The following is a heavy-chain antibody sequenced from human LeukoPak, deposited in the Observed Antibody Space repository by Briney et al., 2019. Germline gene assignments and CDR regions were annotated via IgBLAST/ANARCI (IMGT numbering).Heavy chain of an antibody. Sequence: GGSLRLSCAASGFTFSSYTMHWVRQAPGKGLEWVAVMAYDGGNEYYAGSVKGRFTISRDNSKNMLYLQMNSLRAEDMAVYYCARNNLGYCSSTSCYGPGDYWGQGSLVTVSS. CDR2: MAYDGGNE. V-gene: IGHV3-30-3*01. CDR3: ARNNLGYCSSTSCYGPGDY. D-gene: IGHD2-2*01. J-gene: IGHJ4*02. CDR1: GFTFSSYT.